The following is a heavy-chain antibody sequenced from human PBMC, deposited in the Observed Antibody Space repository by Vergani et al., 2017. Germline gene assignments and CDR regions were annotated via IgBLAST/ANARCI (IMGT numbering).Heavy chain of an antibody. CDR1: GFTFSSYA. D-gene: IGHD2-2*01. Sequence: QVQLVESGGGVVQPGRSLRLSCAASGFTFSSYAMHWVRQAPGKGLEWVAVISYDGSNKYYADSVKGRFTISRDNSKNTLYLQMNSLRSEDTAVYYCARDIVVPAATYYYYYGMDVWGQGTTVTVSS. V-gene: IGHV3-30-3*01. J-gene: IGHJ6*02. CDR3: ARDIVVPAATYYYYYGMDV. CDR2: ISYDGSNK.